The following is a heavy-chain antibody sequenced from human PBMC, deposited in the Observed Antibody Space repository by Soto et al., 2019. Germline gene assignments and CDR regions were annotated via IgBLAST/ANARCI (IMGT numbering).Heavy chain of an antibody. Sequence: QLQLQESGSGLVKPSQTLSLTCAVSGGSISSGGYSWSWIRQPPGKGLEWIGYIYHSGSTYYNPSLKSRDTISVHRSKNQFSLKLSSVTAADTAVYYCAREPDSAEYWYFDLWGRGTLVTVSS. CDR2: IYHSGST. V-gene: IGHV4-30-2*01. J-gene: IGHJ2*01. CDR1: GGSISSGGYS. D-gene: IGHD2-21*01. CDR3: AREPDSAEYWYFDL.